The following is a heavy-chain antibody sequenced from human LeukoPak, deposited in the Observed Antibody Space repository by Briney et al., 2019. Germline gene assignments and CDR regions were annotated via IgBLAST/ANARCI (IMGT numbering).Heavy chain of an antibody. V-gene: IGHV3-30*02. CDR3: AKDGNTNIVVVVAGPLDP. CDR1: GFTFSSYG. J-gene: IGHJ5*02. CDR2: IRYDGSNK. Sequence: GGSLRLSCAASGFTFSSYGMHWVRQAPGKGLEWVAFIRYDGSNKYYADSVKGRFTISRDNSKNTLYLQMNSLRAEDTAVYYCAKDGNTNIVVVVAGPLDPWGQGTLVTVSS. D-gene: IGHD2-15*01.